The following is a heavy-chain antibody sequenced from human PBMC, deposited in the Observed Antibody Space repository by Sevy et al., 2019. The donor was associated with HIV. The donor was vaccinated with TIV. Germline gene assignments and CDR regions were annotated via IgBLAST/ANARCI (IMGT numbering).Heavy chain of an antibody. D-gene: IGHD2-15*01. Sequence: ASVKVSCKASGGTFSSYAISWVRQAPGQGLEWMGGIIPIFGTANYAQKFQGRVTITGDESTSTAYMELSSLRSEDTAVYYCASTGCSGGSCYSGLDYGMDVWGQGTTVTVSS. J-gene: IGHJ6*02. CDR1: GGTFSSYA. V-gene: IGHV1-69*13. CDR2: IIPIFGTA. CDR3: ASTGCSGGSCYSGLDYGMDV.